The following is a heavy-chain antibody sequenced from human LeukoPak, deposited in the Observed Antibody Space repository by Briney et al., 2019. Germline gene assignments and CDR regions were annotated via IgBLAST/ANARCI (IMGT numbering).Heavy chain of an antibody. CDR3: AKDRGPSGSYDY. Sequence: GGSLRLSCAASGLTFSTFGMTWVRQAPGKGLEWVSAISGSAVSTFYADSVKGRFTISRDNSKNTLYLQMNSLRAEDTAVYYCAKDRGPSGSYDYWGQGTLVTVSS. V-gene: IGHV3-23*01. J-gene: IGHJ4*02. D-gene: IGHD1-26*01. CDR2: ISGSAVST. CDR1: GLTFSTFG.